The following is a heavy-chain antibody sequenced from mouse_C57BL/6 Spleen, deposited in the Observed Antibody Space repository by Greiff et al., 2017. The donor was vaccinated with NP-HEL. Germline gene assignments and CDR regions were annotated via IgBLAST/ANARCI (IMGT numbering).Heavy chain of an antibody. CDR1: GYTFTSYW. CDR3: ARGSTMVSPVSY. J-gene: IGHJ3*01. D-gene: IGHD2-2*01. CDR2: IHPNSGST. V-gene: IGHV1-64*01. Sequence: QVQLQQPGAELVKPGASVKLSCKASGYTFTSYWMHWVKQRPGQGLEWIGMIHPNSGSTNYTEKFKSKATLTVDKSSSTAYMQLSSLTSEDSAVYYCARGSTMVSPVSYWGQGTLVTVSA.